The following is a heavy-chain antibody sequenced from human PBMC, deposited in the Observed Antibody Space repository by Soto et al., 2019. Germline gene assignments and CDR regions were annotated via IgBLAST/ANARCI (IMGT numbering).Heavy chain of an antibody. J-gene: IGHJ4*02. CDR3: ARDLHYDFWSGYYNY. Sequence: GSLRLSCAASGFTFSSYWMSWVRQAPGKGLEWVANIKQDGSEKYYVDSVKGRFTISRDNAKNSLYLQMNSLRAEDTAVYYCARDLHYDFWSGYYNYWGQGTLVTSPQ. D-gene: IGHD3-3*01. V-gene: IGHV3-7*03. CDR2: IKQDGSEK. CDR1: GFTFSSYW.